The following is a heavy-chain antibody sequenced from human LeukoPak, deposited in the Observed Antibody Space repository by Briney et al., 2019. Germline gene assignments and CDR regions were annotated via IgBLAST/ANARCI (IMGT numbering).Heavy chain of an antibody. CDR2: ISYDGSNK. CDR3: ARPIVVVITGAFDI. CDR1: GFTFSSYA. Sequence: GGSLRLSCAASGFTFSSYAMHWVRQAPGKGLEWVAVISYDGSNKYYADSVKGRFTISRDNSKNTLYLQMNSLRAEDTAAYYCARPIVVVITGAFDIWGQGTMVTVSS. V-gene: IGHV3-30-3*01. J-gene: IGHJ3*02. D-gene: IGHD3-22*01.